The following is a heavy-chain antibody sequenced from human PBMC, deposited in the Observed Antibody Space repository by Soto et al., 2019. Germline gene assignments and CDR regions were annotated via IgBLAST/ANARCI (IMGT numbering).Heavy chain of an antibody. CDR1: GGSFSGYY. Sequence: QVQLQQWGAGLLKPSETLSLTCAVYGGSFSGYYWTWIRQPPGTGLEWIGEINHSGSTNYNPSLKSGVTISVDTSKNQFSLKLTSVTAADAAVYYCARDKITGLFGYWGQGTLVTVSS. D-gene: IGHD2-8*02. CDR2: INHSGST. J-gene: IGHJ4*02. V-gene: IGHV4-34*01. CDR3: ARDKITGLFGY.